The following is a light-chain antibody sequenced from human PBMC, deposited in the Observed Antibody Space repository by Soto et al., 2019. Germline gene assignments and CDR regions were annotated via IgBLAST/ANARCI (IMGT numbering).Light chain of an antibody. CDR1: SSNMGSNY. V-gene: IGLV1-47*01. CDR3: ATWDDSLTGLV. CDR2: KND. J-gene: IGLJ3*02. Sequence: QPVLTQPPSASGTPGQGVSISCSGSSSNMGSNYVYWYQQLPGRAPRLIIYKNDQRPSGVPDRFSGSKSGTSASLAISGLRSEDEALYHCATWDDSLTGLVFGGGTQLTVL.